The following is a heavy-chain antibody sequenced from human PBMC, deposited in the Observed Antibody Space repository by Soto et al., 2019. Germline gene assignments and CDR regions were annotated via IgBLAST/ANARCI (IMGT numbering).Heavy chain of an antibody. Sequence: VQLVESGGGFVKPGGSLRLSCAASGLTFSNVWMNWVRQAPGKGLEWVGHIKSKTDGGTTDYAAPVKGRFTISRDDSKNTLYLQMNSLKIDDTGVYYCTTDIWPYSQSDYWGQGTLVTVSP. V-gene: IGHV3-15*07. CDR1: GLTFSNVW. J-gene: IGHJ4*02. CDR3: TTDIWPYSQSDY. D-gene: IGHD2-15*01. CDR2: IKSKTDGGTT.